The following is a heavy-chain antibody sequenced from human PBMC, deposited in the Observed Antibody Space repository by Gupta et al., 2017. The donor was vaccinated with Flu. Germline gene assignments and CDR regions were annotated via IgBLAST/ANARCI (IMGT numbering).Heavy chain of an antibody. Sequence: QVQLVQSGAEVKKPGSSVKVSCKASGGTFGSYTINWVRQAPGQGLEWRGGIMLVRPTYAQEFQGRVTITADKPVSTAYMELSSLRSEDTAVYYCAGGLTVTPDRLDYWGQGTLVTVSS. J-gene: IGHJ4*02. D-gene: IGHD4-17*01. CDR1: GGTFGSYT. V-gene: IGHV1-69*06. CDR2: IMLVRP. CDR3: AGGLTVTPDRLDY.